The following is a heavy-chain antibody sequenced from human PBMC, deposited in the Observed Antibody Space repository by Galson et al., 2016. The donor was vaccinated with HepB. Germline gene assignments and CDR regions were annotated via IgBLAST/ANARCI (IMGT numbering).Heavy chain of an antibody. V-gene: IGHV4-59*12. CDR3: ARAVWLPLSGMDV. Sequence: SETLSLTCTVSGGSISGDYWNWIRQSPGKGPEWLAYIYYGSTHYNPSLASRITVSVDTSKNQFSLKVSSVTAADTAVYYCARAVWLPLSGMDVWGQGTTVTVAS. J-gene: IGHJ6*02. CDR1: GGSISGDY. D-gene: IGHD3-10*01. CDR2: IYYGST.